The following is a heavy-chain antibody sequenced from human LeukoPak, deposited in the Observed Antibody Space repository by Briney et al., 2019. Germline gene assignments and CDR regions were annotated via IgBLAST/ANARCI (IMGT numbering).Heavy chain of an antibody. CDR1: GFTFSSYS. D-gene: IGHD2-21*02. J-gene: IGHJ6*02. CDR3: AREYCGGDCLDYYYYGMDV. CDR2: ISSSSSYI. V-gene: IGHV3-21*01. Sequence: GGSLRLSCAASGFTFSSYSMNWVRQAPGKGLEWVSSISSSSSYIYYADSVKGRFTISRGNAKNSLYLQMNSLRAEDTAVYYCAREYCGGDCLDYYYYGMDVWGQGTTVTVSS.